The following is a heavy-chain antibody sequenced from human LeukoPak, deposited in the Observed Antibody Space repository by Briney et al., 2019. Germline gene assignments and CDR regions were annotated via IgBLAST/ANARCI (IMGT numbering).Heavy chain of an antibody. V-gene: IGHV3-33*06. CDR3: AKVDYYDSSGYRSFDY. CDR1: GFTFSSYG. J-gene: IGHJ4*02. CDR2: IWYDGSNK. Sequence: GGSLRLSCAASGFTFSSYGMHWVRQAPGKGLEWVAVIWYDGSNKYYAGSVKGRFTISRDNSKNTLYLQMNSLRAEDTAVYYCAKVDYYDSSGYRSFDYWGQGTLVTVSS. D-gene: IGHD3-22*01.